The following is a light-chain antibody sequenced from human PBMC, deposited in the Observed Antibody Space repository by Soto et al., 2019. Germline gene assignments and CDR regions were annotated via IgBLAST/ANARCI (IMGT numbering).Light chain of an antibody. CDR2: DVS. V-gene: IGLV2-14*01. J-gene: IGLJ2*01. CDR3: SSYASGSTLK. CDR1: SSDVGGYDY. Sequence: QSVLTQPASVSGSPGQSITISCTGTSSDVGGYDYVSWYQQHPGKAPKLMIYDVSNRPSGVSNRFSGSKSGNMASLTISGLQAEDEADYYCSSYASGSTLKFGEGTKLTVL.